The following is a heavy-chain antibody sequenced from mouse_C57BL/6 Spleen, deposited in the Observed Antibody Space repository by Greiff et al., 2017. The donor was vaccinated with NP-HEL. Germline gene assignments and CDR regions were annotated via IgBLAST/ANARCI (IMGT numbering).Heavy chain of an antibody. CDR3: ARPDGYYVGWFAY. CDR1: GFTFSDYG. CDR2: ISSGSSTI. J-gene: IGHJ3*01. V-gene: IGHV5-17*01. Sequence: EVQVVESGGGLVKPGGSLKLSCAASGFTFSDYGMHWVRQAPEKGLEWVAYISSGSSTIYYADTVKGRFTISRDNAKNTLFLQMTSLRSEDTAMYYCARPDGYYVGWFAYWGQGTLVTVSA. D-gene: IGHD2-3*01.